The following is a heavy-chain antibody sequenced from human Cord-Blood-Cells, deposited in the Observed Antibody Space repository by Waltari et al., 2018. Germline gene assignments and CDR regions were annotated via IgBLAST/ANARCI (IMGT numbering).Heavy chain of an antibody. CDR3: ARDMSSVAGLFDY. Sequence: EVQLVESGGGLVQPGGSLRLSCAASGFTFSSYWMSWVRQAPGKGLEWVANRKQDGSEKYYVDSVKGRFTISRDNAKNSLYLQMNSLRAEDTAVYYCARDMSSVAGLFDYWGQGTLVTVSS. CDR1: GFTFSSYW. D-gene: IGHD6-19*01. CDR2: RKQDGSEK. V-gene: IGHV3-7*01. J-gene: IGHJ4*02.